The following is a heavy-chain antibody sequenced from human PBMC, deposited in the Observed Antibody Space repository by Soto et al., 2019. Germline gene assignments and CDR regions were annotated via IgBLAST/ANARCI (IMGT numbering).Heavy chain of an antibody. CDR1: GGSISSSSCY. D-gene: IGHD6-6*01. CDR3: AGSSIAARRGSDNWFDP. J-gene: IGHJ5*02. V-gene: IGHV4-31*03. Sequence: SETLSFTCTVSGGSISSSSCYWGWIRQPPGKGLEWIGYIYYSGSTYYNPSLKSRVTISVDTSKNQFSLKLSSVTAADTAVYYCAGSSIAARRGSDNWFDPWGQGTLVTVSS. CDR2: IYYSGST.